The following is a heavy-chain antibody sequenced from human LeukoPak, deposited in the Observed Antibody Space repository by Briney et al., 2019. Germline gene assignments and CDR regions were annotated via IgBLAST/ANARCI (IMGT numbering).Heavy chain of an antibody. V-gene: IGHV4-34*01. J-gene: IGHJ4*02. CDR3: ARWAGLAAAGTNRFDY. CDR1: GGSFSGYY. CDR2: INHSGST. Sequence: SETLSLTCAVYGGSFSGYYWSWIRQPPGKGLEWIGEINHSGSTNYNPSLKSRVTISADTSKNQFSLKLSSVTAADTAVYYCARWAGLAAAGTNRFDYWGQGTLVTVSS. D-gene: IGHD6-13*01.